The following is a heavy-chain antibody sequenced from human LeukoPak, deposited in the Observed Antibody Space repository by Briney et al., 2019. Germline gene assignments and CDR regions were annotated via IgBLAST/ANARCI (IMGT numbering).Heavy chain of an antibody. CDR2: IFYSGST. CDR1: GDSITSFF. Sequence: SETLSLTCTVSGDSITSFFWSWIRQPPGKGLEWIGYIFYSGSTNYNPSLKSRATISLDMSKNQFFLELNSLTAADTAVYYCARVGYDYVWGRQNWFDPWGQGTLVTVSS. V-gene: IGHV4-59*01. CDR3: ARVGYDYVWGRQNWFDP. D-gene: IGHD3-16*01. J-gene: IGHJ5*02.